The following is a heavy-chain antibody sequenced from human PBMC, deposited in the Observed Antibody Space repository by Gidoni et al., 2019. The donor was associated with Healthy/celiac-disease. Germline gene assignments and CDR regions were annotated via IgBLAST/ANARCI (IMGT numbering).Heavy chain of an antibody. CDR3: AREDYGGNSGNWFDP. J-gene: IGHJ5*02. Sequence: EVQLVEAGGGLVQPGGSRGLSCAASGVTFCSYWMHWVRQAPGKGLVWVSRINSDGSSTSYADSVKGRFTISRDNAKNTLYLQMNSLRAEDTAVYYCAREDYGGNSGNWFDPWGQGTLVTVSS. CDR2: INSDGSST. D-gene: IGHD4-17*01. CDR1: GVTFCSYW. V-gene: IGHV3-74*01.